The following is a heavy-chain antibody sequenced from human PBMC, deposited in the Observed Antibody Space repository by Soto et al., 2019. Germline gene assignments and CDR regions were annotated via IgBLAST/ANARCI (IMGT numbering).Heavy chain of an antibody. CDR1: GYSFTSYA. V-gene: IGHV1-3*01. Sequence: QVQLVQSGAEVKKPGASVRVSCKASGYSFTSYAMFWVRQAPGQRLEWMGWINAGNGNTKYSQMFQGRVTITRDTSAGTAYMELSSLRSEDTAVYYCASGSWFFDYWGQGTVVTVSS. J-gene: IGHJ4*02. CDR3: ASGSWFFDY. CDR2: INAGNGNT. D-gene: IGHD6-13*01.